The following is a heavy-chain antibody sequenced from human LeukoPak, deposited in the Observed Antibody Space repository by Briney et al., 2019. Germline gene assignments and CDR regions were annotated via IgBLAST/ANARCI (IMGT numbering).Heavy chain of an antibody. CDR1: GFTFSSYA. CDR3: AKHWNYYYYGMDV. CDR2: ISGSGGST. D-gene: IGHD3-3*01. V-gene: IGHV3-23*01. Sequence: PGGSLRLSCAASGFTFSSYAMSWVRQAPGKGLEWVSAISGSGGSTYYADSAKGRFTISRDNSKNTLYLQMNSLRAEDTAVYYCAKHWNYYYYGMDVWGQGTTVTVSS. J-gene: IGHJ6*02.